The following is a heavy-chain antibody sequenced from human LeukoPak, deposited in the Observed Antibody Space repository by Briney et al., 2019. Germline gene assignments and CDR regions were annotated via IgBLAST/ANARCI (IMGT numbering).Heavy chain of an antibody. Sequence: GGSLGLSCAASGFTFSSYGMHWVRQAPGKGLEWVAFIRYDGSNKYYADSVKGRFTIPRDNSKNTLYLQMNSLRAEDTAVYYCAKDGDMITFGGVIARRGQGTLVTVSS. CDR1: GFTFSSYG. J-gene: IGHJ4*02. CDR2: IRYDGSNK. V-gene: IGHV3-30*02. CDR3: AKDGDMITFGGVIAR. D-gene: IGHD3-16*02.